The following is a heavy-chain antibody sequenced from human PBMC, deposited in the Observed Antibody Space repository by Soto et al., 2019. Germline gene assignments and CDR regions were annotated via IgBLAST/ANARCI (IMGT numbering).Heavy chain of an antibody. Sequence: PSETLSLTCSVSGDSISDLDYFWAWIRQPPGQALEYIGYIYKSATTYYNPSFESRVAISVDTSKSQFSLNVTSVTAADTAVYFCARGRYCLTGRCFPNWFDSWAQGALATVSS. J-gene: IGHJ5*01. V-gene: IGHV4-30-4*01. CDR2: IYKSATT. CDR3: ARGRYCLTGRCFPNWFDS. D-gene: IGHD7-27*01. CDR1: GDSISDLDYF.